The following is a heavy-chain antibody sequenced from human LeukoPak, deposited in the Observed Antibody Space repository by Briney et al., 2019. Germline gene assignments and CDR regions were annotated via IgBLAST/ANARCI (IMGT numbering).Heavy chain of an antibody. V-gene: IGHV3-48*02. D-gene: IGHD6-19*01. J-gene: IGHJ4*02. CDR2: ISSSSSTI. CDR3: ARDPSAVAGHLKFDY. CDR1: GFTFSSYS. Sequence: GGSLRLSCAASGFTFSSYSMNWVRQAPGKGLEWVSYISSSSSTIYYADSVKGRFTISRDNAKNSLYLQMNSLRDEDTAVYYCARDPSAVAGHLKFDYWGQGTLVTVSS.